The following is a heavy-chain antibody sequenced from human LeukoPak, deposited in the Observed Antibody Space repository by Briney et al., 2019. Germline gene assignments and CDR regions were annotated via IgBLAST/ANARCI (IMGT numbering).Heavy chain of an antibody. J-gene: IGHJ4*02. D-gene: IGHD6-19*01. Sequence: SQTLSLTCTVSGGSFSGGGTYWNWIRQSAEKGLEWIGRVYASGSTNYNPSLQSRVTMSVDTSKKQLSLNLTSVTAADTAVYYCARHDTAVAGFDYWGQGTLVTVSS. CDR1: GGSFSGGGTY. V-gene: IGHV4-61*02. CDR2: VYASGST. CDR3: ARHDTAVAGFDY.